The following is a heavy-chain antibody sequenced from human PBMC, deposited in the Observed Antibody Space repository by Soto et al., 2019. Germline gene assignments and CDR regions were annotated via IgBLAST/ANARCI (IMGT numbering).Heavy chain of an antibody. CDR3: AKDKADSYSGFDI. J-gene: IGHJ3*02. V-gene: IGHV3-30*18. D-gene: IGHD1-26*01. CDR1: GFTFSNYA. CDR2: IPYDGSEK. Sequence: GGSMRLACAASGFTFSNYAMHWVRQAPGKGLEWVAVIPYDGSEKYYVDSVKGRFTISRGNSENTLHLQMNSLRAEDTAVYYCAKDKADSYSGFDIWGQGTMVTVSS.